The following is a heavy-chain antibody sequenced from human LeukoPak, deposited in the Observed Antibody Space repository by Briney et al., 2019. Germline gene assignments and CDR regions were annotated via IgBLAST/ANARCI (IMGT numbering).Heavy chain of an antibody. V-gene: IGHV3-33*06. CDR3: ANLLLGYCSSTSCPGAFDI. CDR1: GFTFSSYG. D-gene: IGHD2-2*01. CDR2: IWYDGSNK. Sequence: PGRSLRLSCAASGFTFSSYGMHWVRQAPGKGLEWVAVIWYDGSNKYYADSVKGRFTISRDNSKNTLYLQMNSLRAEDTAVYYCANLLLGYCSSTSCPGAFDIWGQGTMVTVSS. J-gene: IGHJ3*02.